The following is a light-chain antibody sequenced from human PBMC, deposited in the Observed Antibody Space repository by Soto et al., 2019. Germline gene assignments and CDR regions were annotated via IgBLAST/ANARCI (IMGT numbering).Light chain of an antibody. Sequence: DIQMTQSPSTLSASVGDRVTITCRASQSISSWLAWYQQKPGKAPKVLIYDASTLESGVPSRFSGGGSGTEFHFTLPLLQPDDFATYYCQEYTTYSRTFGQGTKVEVK. V-gene: IGKV1-5*01. J-gene: IGKJ1*01. CDR1: QSISSW. CDR3: QEYTTYSRT. CDR2: DAS.